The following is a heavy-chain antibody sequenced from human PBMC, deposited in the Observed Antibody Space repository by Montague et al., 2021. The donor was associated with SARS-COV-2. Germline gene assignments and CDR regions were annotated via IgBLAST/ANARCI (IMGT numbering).Heavy chain of an antibody. Sequence: SETLSLTCTVSGDSITNTRYFWGWIRQPPGKALEWIGSIYHNGKTYYNPSLERRALLSIDTSKNQFSLRLSSVIASDTAVYYCAVEPNYFFDYWGQGFLVSVSS. CDR2: IYHNGKT. V-gene: IGHV4-39*01. J-gene: IGHJ4*02. CDR3: AVEPNYFFDY. CDR1: GDSITNTRYF. D-gene: IGHD1-1*01.